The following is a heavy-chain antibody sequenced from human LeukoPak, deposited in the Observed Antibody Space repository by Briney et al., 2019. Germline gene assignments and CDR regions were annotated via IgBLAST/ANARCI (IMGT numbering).Heavy chain of an antibody. CDR3: ASYYYDSSGYYYEDY. Sequence: YWIGWVRQMPGKGLEWMGIIYPGDSDTRYSPSFQGQVTISADKSISTAYLQWSSLKASDTAMYYCASYYYDSSGYYYEDYWGQGTLVTVSS. D-gene: IGHD3-22*01. CDR1: YW. CDR2: IYPGDSDT. V-gene: IGHV5-51*01. J-gene: IGHJ4*02.